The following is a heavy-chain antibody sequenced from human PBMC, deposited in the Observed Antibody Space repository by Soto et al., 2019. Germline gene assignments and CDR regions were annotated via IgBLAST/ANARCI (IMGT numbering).Heavy chain of an antibody. V-gene: IGHV1-46*01. CDR1: GYTFITYY. D-gene: IGHD6-13*01. CDR2: INPRSGKT. J-gene: IGHJ4*02. Sequence: DSVQVSCKASGYTFITYYIHWVRQAPGQGLEWMGIINPRSGKTTYAQKFQGRVTMTRDTSASTAYMEVSSLRSEDTARYFCAREASVSSWATPLEAWGPGNPVTV. CDR3: AREASVSSWATPLEA.